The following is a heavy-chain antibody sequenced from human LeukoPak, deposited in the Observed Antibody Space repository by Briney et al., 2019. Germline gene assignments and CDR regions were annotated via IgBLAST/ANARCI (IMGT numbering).Heavy chain of an antibody. V-gene: IGHV1-18*01. D-gene: IGHD2-15*01. Sequence: GASVKVSCKASGYTFTSYGISWVRQAPGQGLEWMGWISAYNGNTHYAQKLQGRVTMTTDTSTSTAYMELRSLRSDDTAVYYCAREDCSGGSCYYPTDYWGQGTLVTVSS. J-gene: IGHJ4*02. CDR2: ISAYNGNT. CDR1: GYTFTSYG. CDR3: AREDCSGGSCYYPTDY.